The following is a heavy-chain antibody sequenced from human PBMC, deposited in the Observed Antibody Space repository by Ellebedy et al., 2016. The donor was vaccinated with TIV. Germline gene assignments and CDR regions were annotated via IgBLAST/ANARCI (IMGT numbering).Heavy chain of an antibody. D-gene: IGHD3-10*02. J-gene: IGHJ4*02. CDR1: GFSFRSYW. Sequence: GESLKISXAASGFSFRSYWMHWVRQAPGKGLVWVSRIKSDEGVIEYADSVKGRFTISRDNAKSTLYLEMNSLRVEDTAVYYCTRDPMFDPRAIFDSWGQGTLVAVSS. CDR3: TRDPMFDPRAIFDS. CDR2: IKSDEGVI. V-gene: IGHV3-74*01.